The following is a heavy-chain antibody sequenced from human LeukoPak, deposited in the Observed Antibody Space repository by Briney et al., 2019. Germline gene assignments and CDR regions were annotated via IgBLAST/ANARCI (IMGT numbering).Heavy chain of an antibody. CDR2: ISYDGSNK. V-gene: IGHV3-30*04. Sequence: QPGGSLRLSCAAAGFTLSSYAMHWVRQAPGKGLEWVAVISYDGSNKYYADSVKGRFTISRDNSKNTLYLQMNSLRAEDTAVYYCARGGYDFWSGRQYYWGQGTLVTVSS. CDR1: GFTLSSYA. J-gene: IGHJ4*02. D-gene: IGHD3-3*01. CDR3: ARGGYDFWSGRQYY.